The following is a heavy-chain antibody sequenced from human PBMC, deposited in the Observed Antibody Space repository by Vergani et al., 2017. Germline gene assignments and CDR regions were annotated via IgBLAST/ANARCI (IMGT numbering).Heavy chain of an antibody. V-gene: IGHV4-59*12. CDR1: GGSISSYY. CDR3: ARGPVGANEGRFDY. J-gene: IGHJ4*02. CDR2: INHSGST. Sequence: QVQLQESGPGLVKPSETLSLTCTVSGGSISSYYWSWIRQPPGKGLEWIGEINHSGSTNYNPSLKSRVTISVDTSKNQFSLKLSSVTAADTAVYYCARGPVGANEGRFDYWGQGTLVTVSS. D-gene: IGHD1-26*01.